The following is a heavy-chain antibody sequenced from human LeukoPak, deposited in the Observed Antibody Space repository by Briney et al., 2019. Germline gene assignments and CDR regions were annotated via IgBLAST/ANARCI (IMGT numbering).Heavy chain of an antibody. J-gene: IGHJ4*02. D-gene: IGHD3-10*01. CDR2: IKQDGSEK. CDR1: GFTFSSYW. Sequence: GGSLRLSCEASGFTFSSYWMSWVRQAPGKGLEWVANIKQDGSEKKYLDSVKGRFTISRDNAKNSMYLQMNSLRAEDTAVYYCARDRSPGNFDYWGQGTLVTVSS. V-gene: IGHV3-7*01. CDR3: ARDRSPGNFDY.